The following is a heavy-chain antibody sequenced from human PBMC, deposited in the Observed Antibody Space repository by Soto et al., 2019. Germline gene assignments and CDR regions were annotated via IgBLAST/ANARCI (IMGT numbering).Heavy chain of an antibody. CDR2: ISTTSGNT. CDR1: CYTFSSYS. Sequence: ASVKVSFKTSCYTFSSYSINWVRQAPGQGLEWMAWISTTSGNTHYAERVQGRVTVTLDKSARTAFMEMWGLTSDDTAVYFCARDNGYYDFWGQGTLVTVSS. CDR3: ARDNGYYDF. J-gene: IGHJ4*02. V-gene: IGHV1-18*01. D-gene: IGHD2-8*01.